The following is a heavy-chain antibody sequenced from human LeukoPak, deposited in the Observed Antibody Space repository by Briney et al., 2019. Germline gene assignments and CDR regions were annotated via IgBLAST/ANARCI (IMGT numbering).Heavy chain of an antibody. CDR3: ARGLYPYYYMDV. D-gene: IGHD2-8*01. V-gene: IGHV3-74*01. CDR2: INSDGSST. J-gene: IGHJ6*03. Sequence: PGGSLRLSRAASGFTFSSYWMHWVRQAPGKGLEWVSRINSDGSSTSYADSVKGRFTISRDNAKNTLYLQMNSLRAEDTAVYYCARGLYPYYYMDVWGKGTTVTVSS. CDR1: GFTFSSYW.